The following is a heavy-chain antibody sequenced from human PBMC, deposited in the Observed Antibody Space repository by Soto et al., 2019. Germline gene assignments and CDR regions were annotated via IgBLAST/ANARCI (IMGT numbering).Heavy chain of an antibody. CDR1: GGSISSSNW. Sequence: PSETLSLTCAVSGGSISSSNWWSWVRQPPGKGLEWIGEIYHSGSTNYNPSLKSRVTISVDKSKNQFSLKLSSVTAADTAVYYCARGHFGVVMFYYYYGMDVWGQGTKVTVSS. J-gene: IGHJ6*02. V-gene: IGHV4-4*02. D-gene: IGHD3-3*01. CDR2: IYHSGST. CDR3: ARGHFGVVMFYYYYGMDV.